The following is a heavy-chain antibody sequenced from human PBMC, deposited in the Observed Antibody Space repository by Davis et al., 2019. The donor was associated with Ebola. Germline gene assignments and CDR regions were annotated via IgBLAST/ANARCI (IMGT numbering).Heavy chain of an antibody. D-gene: IGHD2-15*01. CDR2: IIPILGTA. Sequence: SVKVSCKASGGTFSSYAISWVRQAPGQGLEWMGRIIPILGTANYAQKFQGRVTITADKSTSTAYMELSSLRSEDTAVYYCARDNLGYCSGGSCYSSWGQGTLVTVSS. J-gene: IGHJ4*02. V-gene: IGHV1-69*04. CDR3: ARDNLGYCSGGSCYSS. CDR1: GGTFSSYA.